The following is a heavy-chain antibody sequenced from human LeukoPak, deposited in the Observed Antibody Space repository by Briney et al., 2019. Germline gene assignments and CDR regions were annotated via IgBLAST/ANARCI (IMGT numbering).Heavy chain of an antibody. J-gene: IGHJ6*03. V-gene: IGHV3-30*02. CDR3: ARVDTAIYYYMDV. CDR1: GLTFSSYG. Sequence: GGSLRLSCAASGLTFSSYGMHWVRQAPGKGLEWVAFIRYDGSNKYYADSVKGRFIISRDNSKNTLYLQMNSLRAEDTAVYYCARVDTAIYYYMDVWGKGTTVTISS. CDR2: IRYDGSNK. D-gene: IGHD5-18*01.